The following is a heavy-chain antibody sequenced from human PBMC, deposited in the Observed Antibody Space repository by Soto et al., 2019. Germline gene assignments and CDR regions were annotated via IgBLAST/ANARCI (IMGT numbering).Heavy chain of an antibody. J-gene: IGHJ3*02. CDR2: ISWNSGSI. V-gene: IGHV3-9*01. D-gene: IGHD3-3*01. Sequence: GGSLRLSCAASGFTFDDYAMHWVRQAPGKGLEWVSGISWNSGSIGYADSVKGRFTTSRDNAKNSLYLQMNSLRAEDTALYYCAKDTRGFWSGYPDAFDIWGQGTMVTVSS. CDR3: AKDTRGFWSGYPDAFDI. CDR1: GFTFDDYA.